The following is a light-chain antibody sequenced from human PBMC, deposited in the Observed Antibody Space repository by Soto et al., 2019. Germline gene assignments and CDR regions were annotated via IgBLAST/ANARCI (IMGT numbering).Light chain of an antibody. V-gene: IGLV1-40*01. Sequence: QSVLTQPPSMSGAPGQRVTISCTGSSSNIGAGYDVHWYQLLPGTAPKLLIYGNTNRPSGVPDRFSGSKSGTSASLAITGLRAEDEADYYCQSHDSSLNSWVFRGGTKLTVL. CDR1: SSNIGAGYD. J-gene: IGLJ3*02. CDR3: QSHDSSLNSWV. CDR2: GNT.